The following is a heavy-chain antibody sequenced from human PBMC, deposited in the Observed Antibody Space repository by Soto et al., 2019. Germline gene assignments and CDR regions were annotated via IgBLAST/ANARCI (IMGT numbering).Heavy chain of an antibody. CDR3: ARTPAGDYYDSSGYSSYYFDY. Sequence: SVKVSCKASGGTFSSYAISWVRQAPGQGLEWMGGIIPIFGTANYAQKFQGRVTITADESTSTAYMELSSLRSEDTAVYYCARTPAGDYYDSSGYSSYYFDYWGQGTLVTVSS. D-gene: IGHD3-22*01. CDR1: GGTFSSYA. J-gene: IGHJ4*02. V-gene: IGHV1-69*13. CDR2: IIPIFGTA.